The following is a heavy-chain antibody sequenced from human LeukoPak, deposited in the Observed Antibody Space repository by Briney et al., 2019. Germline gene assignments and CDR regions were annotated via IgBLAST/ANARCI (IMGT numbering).Heavy chain of an antibody. Sequence: ASVKVSCKASGYTFTSYGISRVRQAPGQGLEWMGWISAYNGNTNYAQKLQGRVTMTTDTSTSTAYMELRSLRSDDTAVYYCARFKPAPNWNYVYYYYGMDVWGQGTTVTVSS. CDR3: ARFKPAPNWNYVYYYYGMDV. CDR1: GYTFTSYG. J-gene: IGHJ6*02. CDR2: ISAYNGNT. V-gene: IGHV1-18*01. D-gene: IGHD1-7*01.